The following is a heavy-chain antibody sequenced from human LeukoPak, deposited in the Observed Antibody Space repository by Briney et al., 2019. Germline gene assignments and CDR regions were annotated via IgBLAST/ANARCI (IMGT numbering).Heavy chain of an antibody. CDR2: TNHSGST. CDR3: ARLFEGTFDI. Sequence: SETLSLTCAVYGGSFSGYYWSWIRQPPGKGLEWIGETNHSGSTNYNPSLKSRVTISVDTSKNQFSLKLSSVTAADTAVYCCARLFEGTFDIWGQGTMVTVSS. V-gene: IGHV4-34*01. D-gene: IGHD3-10*01. CDR1: GGSFSGYY. J-gene: IGHJ3*02.